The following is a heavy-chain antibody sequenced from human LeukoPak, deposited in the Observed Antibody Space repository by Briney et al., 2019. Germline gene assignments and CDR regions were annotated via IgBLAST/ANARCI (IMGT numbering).Heavy chain of an antibody. J-gene: IGHJ3*02. CDR2: IHHSGST. CDR1: GYSISSGYY. D-gene: IGHD3-22*01. Sequence: KPSETLSLTCTVSGYSISSGYYWGWIRQPPGKGLEWIGSIHHSGSTYYNPSLKSRVTISVDTSKNQFSLKLSSVTAADTAVYYCARSTNYYYDSSGSDAFDIWGQGTMVTVSS. V-gene: IGHV4-38-2*02. CDR3: ARSTNYYYDSSGSDAFDI.